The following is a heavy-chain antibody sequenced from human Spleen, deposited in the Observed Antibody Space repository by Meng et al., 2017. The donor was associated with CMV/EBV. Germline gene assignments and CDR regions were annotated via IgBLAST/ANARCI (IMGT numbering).Heavy chain of an antibody. J-gene: IGHJ4*02. Sequence: GSLRLSCAVYGGSFSGYYWSWIRQPPGKGLEWIGETNHSGSTNYNPSLKSRVTISVDTSKNQFSLKLSSVTAADTAVYYCARDGGAIHYWGQGTLVTVSS. CDR1: GGSFSGYY. D-gene: IGHD3-10*01. V-gene: IGHV4-34*01. CDR2: TNHSGST. CDR3: ARDGGAIHY.